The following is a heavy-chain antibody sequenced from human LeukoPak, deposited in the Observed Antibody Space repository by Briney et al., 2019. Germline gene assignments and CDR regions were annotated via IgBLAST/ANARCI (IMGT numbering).Heavy chain of an antibody. D-gene: IGHD1-26*01. CDR1: GGSISSYY. V-gene: IGHV4-59*01. Sequence: SETLSLTCTVTGGSISSYYWSWIRQPPGKGPEWIGYIYYSGSTNYNPSLKSRVTISVDTSKNQFSLKLSSVTAADTAVYYCARGNSYYNWFDPWGQGTLVTVSS. CDR2: IYYSGST. J-gene: IGHJ5*02. CDR3: ARGNSYYNWFDP.